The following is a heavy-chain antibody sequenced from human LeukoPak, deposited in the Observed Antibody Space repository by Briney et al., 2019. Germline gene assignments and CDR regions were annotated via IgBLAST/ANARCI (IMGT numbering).Heavy chain of an antibody. Sequence: GGSLRLSCAASGFTFSSYSMNWVRQGPGKGLEWVSSISSSSSYIYYADSVKGRFTISRDNAKNSLYLQMNSLRAEDTAVYYCARDPAAGIDYWGQGTLVTVSS. J-gene: IGHJ4*02. CDR3: ARDPAAGIDY. D-gene: IGHD6-13*01. CDR1: GFTFSSYS. CDR2: ISSSSSYI. V-gene: IGHV3-21*01.